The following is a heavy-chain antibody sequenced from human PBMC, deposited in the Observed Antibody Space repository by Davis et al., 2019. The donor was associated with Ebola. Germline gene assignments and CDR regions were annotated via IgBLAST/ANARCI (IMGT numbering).Heavy chain of an antibody. Sequence: GGSLRLSCAASGYTFRIHAMTWVRKAQGKGLEWVSSLSGSGGLSYYADSVKGRFTISRDNSKNTLYLQMNSLRAEDTAVYYCARDVGVEFDYWGQGALVTVSS. CDR2: LSGSGGLS. V-gene: IGHV3-23*01. CDR3: ARDVGVEFDY. D-gene: IGHD3-10*01. CDR1: GYTFRIHA. J-gene: IGHJ4*02.